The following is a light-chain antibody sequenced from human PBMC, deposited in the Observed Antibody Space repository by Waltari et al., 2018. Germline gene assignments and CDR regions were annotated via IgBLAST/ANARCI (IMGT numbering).Light chain of an antibody. V-gene: IGKV3-11*01. CDR3: QQRSNWPPSLT. J-gene: IGKJ5*01. CDR2: DAS. CDR1: QSVSSY. Sequence: EIVLTQSPATLSLSPGERATVSCRASQSVSSYLAWYQQKPGQAPRLLIYDASNRATGIPARFSGSGSGTDFTLTISSLEPEDFAVYYCQQRSNWPPSLTFGQGTRLEIK.